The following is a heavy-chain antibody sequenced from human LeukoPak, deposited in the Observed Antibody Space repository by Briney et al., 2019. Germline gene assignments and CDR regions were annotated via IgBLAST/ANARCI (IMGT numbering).Heavy chain of an antibody. Sequence: PSETLSLTCAVYGGSFSGYYWSWIRQPPGKGLEWIGEINHSGSTNYNPSLKSRVTISVDTSKNQFSLKLSSVTAVYTAVYYCARAVPAAPASHYYYYYMDVWGKGTTVTVSS. D-gene: IGHD2-2*01. CDR1: GGSFSGYY. V-gene: IGHV4-34*01. CDR3: ARAVPAAPASHYYYYYMDV. J-gene: IGHJ6*03. CDR2: INHSGST.